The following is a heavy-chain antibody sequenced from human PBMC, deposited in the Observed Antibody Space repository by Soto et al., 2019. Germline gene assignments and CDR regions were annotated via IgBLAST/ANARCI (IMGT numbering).Heavy chain of an antibody. J-gene: IGHJ3*02. CDR3: ARGGGVGVAGSAAFDM. Sequence: QLHLVQSGAVVKKPGASVTVSCSASGYPVTAYYMHWVRQAPGRGLEWMGGINPATGAAKYTQTFQGRFTMPGARPTGKVFKELGGLTSADTAVFSGARGGGVGVAGSAAFDMWGQGTLVTVSS. V-gene: IGHV1-2*02. D-gene: IGHD3-3*01. CDR2: INPATGAA. CDR1: GYPVTAYY.